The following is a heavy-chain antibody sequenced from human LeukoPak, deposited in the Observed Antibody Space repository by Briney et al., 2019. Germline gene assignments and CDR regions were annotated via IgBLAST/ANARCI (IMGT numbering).Heavy chain of an antibody. D-gene: IGHD3-10*01. V-gene: IGHV3-23*01. CDR3: AKGDSTTLLRPYYFDY. Sequence: GGSLRLSCAHSAFTFSSYAMSWVRQAPGKGLEWVSDISGSGGSTYYADSVKGRFTTSRDNSKNTLYLQMNSLRAEDTAVYYCAKGDSTTLLRPYYFDYWGQGTLVTVSS. J-gene: IGHJ4*02. CDR1: AFTFSSYA. CDR2: ISGSGGST.